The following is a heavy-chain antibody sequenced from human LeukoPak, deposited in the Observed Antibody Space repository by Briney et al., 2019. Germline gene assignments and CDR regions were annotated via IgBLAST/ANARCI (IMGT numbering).Heavy chain of an antibody. D-gene: IGHD6-13*01. CDR1: GGSINNYY. V-gene: IGHV4-39*01. J-gene: IGHJ4*02. CDR2: IYYSGST. CDR3: ARHRQGSSSFLFDY. Sequence: KASETLSLTCTVSGGSINNYYWGWIRQPPGKGLEWIGSIYYSGSTYYNPSLKSRVTISVDTSKNQFSLKLSSVTAADTAVYYCARHRQGSSSFLFDYWGQGTLVTVSS.